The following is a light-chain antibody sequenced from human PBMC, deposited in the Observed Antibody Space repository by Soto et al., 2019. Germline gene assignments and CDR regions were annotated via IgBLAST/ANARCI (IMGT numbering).Light chain of an antibody. Sequence: IQMTQSPSSLSASVGDRVTITCRASQGIRNDLDWFQQKPGKAPKLLIYDASNRETGVPSRFSGSGSGTDFSLSIDSLQPEDIATYYCQQYDHPPYTFGQGTTLEIK. CDR2: DAS. CDR3: QQYDHPPYT. CDR1: QGIRND. V-gene: IGKV1-33*01. J-gene: IGKJ2*01.